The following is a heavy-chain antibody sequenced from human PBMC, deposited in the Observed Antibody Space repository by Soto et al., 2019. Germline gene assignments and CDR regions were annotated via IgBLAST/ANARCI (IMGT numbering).Heavy chain of an antibody. CDR1: GGSFSGYY. CDR3: ARSQTTVTSYDY. Sequence: SETLSLTCAVYGGSFSGYYWSWIRQPPGKGLEWIGEINHSGSTNYNPSLKSRVTISVDRSKNQFSLKLSSVTAADTAVYYCARSQTTVTSYDYWGRGTLVTVSS. D-gene: IGHD4-17*01. J-gene: IGHJ4*02. V-gene: IGHV4-34*01. CDR2: INHSGST.